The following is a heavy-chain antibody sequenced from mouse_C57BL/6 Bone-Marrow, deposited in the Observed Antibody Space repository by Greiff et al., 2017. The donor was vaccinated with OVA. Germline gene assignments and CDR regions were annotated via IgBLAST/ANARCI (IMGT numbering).Heavy chain of an antibody. CDR2: IDPSDSET. J-gene: IGHJ4*01. Sequence: LQESGAELVRPGSSVKLSCKASGYTFTSYWMHWVKQRPIQGLEWIGNIDPSDSETHYNQKFKDKATLTVDKSSSTAYMQLSSLTSEDSAVYYCARYGKVYAMDYGGQGTSVTVSS. D-gene: IGHD2-1*01. CDR1: GYTFTSYW. CDR3: ARYGKVYAMDY. V-gene: IGHV1-52*01.